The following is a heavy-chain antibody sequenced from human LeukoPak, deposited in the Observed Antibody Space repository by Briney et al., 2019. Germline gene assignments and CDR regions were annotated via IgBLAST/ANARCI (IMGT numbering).Heavy chain of an antibody. CDR1: GFSFSSYD. V-gene: IGHV3-30*02. D-gene: IGHD6-19*01. Sequence: PGGSLRLSCAAPGFSFSSYDMHWVRQAPGKGLEWVAIIRYDGNNKYYVDSVKGRFTISRDNSKNTLYLQMNNLRVEDTAVYSCSILAVASDFDYWGQGTLVTVSS. J-gene: IGHJ4*02. CDR2: IRYDGNNK. CDR3: SILAVASDFDY.